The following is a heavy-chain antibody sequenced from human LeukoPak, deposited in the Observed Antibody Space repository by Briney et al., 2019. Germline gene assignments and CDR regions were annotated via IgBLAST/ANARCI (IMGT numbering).Heavy chain of an antibody. Sequence: ASVKVSCKTSGYTFTGYHVHWVRQAPGQGLEWMGWFNAISGTTKYAQRFQGRVTMTRDTSIGTDFMELTSLISDDTAIYYCARDPKDDNYFFDYWGQGTLVTVSP. J-gene: IGHJ4*02. D-gene: IGHD1-1*01. CDR1: GYTFTGYH. CDR3: ARDPKDDNYFFDY. V-gene: IGHV1-2*02. CDR2: FNAISGTT.